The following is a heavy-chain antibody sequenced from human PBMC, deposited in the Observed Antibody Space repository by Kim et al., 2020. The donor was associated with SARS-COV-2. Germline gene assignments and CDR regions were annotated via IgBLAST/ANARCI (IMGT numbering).Heavy chain of an antibody. CDR1: GYTFTGYY. Sequence: ASVKVSCKASGYTFTGYYIHWVRQAPGQGLEWMGRINPNSGGTNYAQRFLGRVTMTRDTSISTAYMELTNLGSDDTAVYYCARGGSSSGDVFDIWGQGTMISVSS. CDR3: ARGGSSSGDVFDI. CDR2: INPNSGGT. D-gene: IGHD6-6*01. J-gene: IGHJ3*02. V-gene: IGHV1-2*06.